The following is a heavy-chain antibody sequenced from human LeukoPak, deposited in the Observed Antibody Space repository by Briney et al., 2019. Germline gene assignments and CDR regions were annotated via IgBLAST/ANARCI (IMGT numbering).Heavy chain of an antibody. CDR1: TFTVINNY. D-gene: IGHD6-19*01. Sequence: PGGSLRLSCTASTFTVINNYMSWVRQTPGKGLEWVSVTYGDGSTYYADSVKGRFTISRDNSKNTLYLQMNSLRAEDTAVYYCASAERPGIAVAGYFDYWGQGTLVTVSS. CDR3: ASAERPGIAVAGYFDY. V-gene: IGHV3-53*01. J-gene: IGHJ4*02. CDR2: TYGDGST.